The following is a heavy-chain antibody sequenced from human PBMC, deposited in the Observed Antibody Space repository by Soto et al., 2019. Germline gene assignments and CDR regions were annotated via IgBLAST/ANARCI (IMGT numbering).Heavy chain of an antibody. CDR3: PVKPSGIAAAGTSLDFDL. V-gene: IGHV3-33*01. CDR2: IWYDGSNK. J-gene: IGHJ2*01. Sequence: ESVGGVVQPVRSLRLSCAAYVFNFSSYGMHWVRQAPGKGLEWVAVIWYDGSNKYYADSVKGRFTISRDNSKNTLYLQMNSLRAEDTAVYYWPVKPSGIAAAGTSLDFDLWGRGTLVTVSS. D-gene: IGHD6-13*01. CDR1: VFNFSSYG.